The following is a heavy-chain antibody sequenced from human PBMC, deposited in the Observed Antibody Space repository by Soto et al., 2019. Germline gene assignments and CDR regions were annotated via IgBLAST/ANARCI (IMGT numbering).Heavy chain of an antibody. V-gene: IGHV1-69*13. Sequence: SVKVSCKASGGSFSTYGINWVRLAPGQGLEWMGGIIPKFGTTNYAQKFRGRVTITADESTNTAYMELNYLRSEDTAVYFCAREFDPYYGGNSLSLDYWGQGTLVTVSS. CDR1: GGSFSTYG. CDR2: IIPKFGTT. CDR3: AREFDPYYGGNSLSLDY. J-gene: IGHJ4*02. D-gene: IGHD4-17*01.